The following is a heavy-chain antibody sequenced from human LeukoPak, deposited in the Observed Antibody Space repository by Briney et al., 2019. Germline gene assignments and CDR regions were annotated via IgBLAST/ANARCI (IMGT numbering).Heavy chain of an antibody. V-gene: IGHV1-2*02. CDR2: INPNSGGT. J-gene: IGHJ4*02. Sequence: AASVTVSCKASGYMFTAYYINWVRPSPGLGLAWLGWINPNSGGTTYAPRFQGRVTMTSDTSTSTAYLELNGLRSDDTAVYFWARLNSGNLRGILYWGQGSLVTVSS. CDR3: ARLNSGNLRGILY. CDR1: GYMFTAYY. D-gene: IGHD3-10*01.